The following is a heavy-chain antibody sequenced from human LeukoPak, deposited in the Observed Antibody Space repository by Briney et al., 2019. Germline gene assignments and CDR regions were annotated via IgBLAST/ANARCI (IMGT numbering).Heavy chain of an antibody. V-gene: IGHV4-59*01. Sequence: SETLSLTCTISGGSISSYYWSWIRQPPGKGLEWIGYIYYSGSTNYNPSLKSRVTISVDTSKNQFSLKLSSVTAADTAVYYCARSYYDILTGYYTSPFDYWGQGTLVTVSS. CDR2: IYYSGST. CDR1: GGSISSYY. CDR3: ARSYYDILTGYYTSPFDY. J-gene: IGHJ4*02. D-gene: IGHD3-9*01.